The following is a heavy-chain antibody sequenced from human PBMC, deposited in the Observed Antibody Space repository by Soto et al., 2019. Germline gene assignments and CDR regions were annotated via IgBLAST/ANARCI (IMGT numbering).Heavy chain of an antibody. Sequence: GGSLRLSCAASGFSFGSYALSWVRQAPGKGLEWVSTISGSDGKTFYADSVKGRFSISRDTSQSTLYLQMNILRADDTAMYYCARRSYLSYCGQGTRVTVS. CDR2: ISGSDGKT. CDR3: ARRSYLSY. D-gene: IGHD3-10*01. J-gene: IGHJ1*01. V-gene: IGHV3-23*01. CDR1: GFSFGSYA.